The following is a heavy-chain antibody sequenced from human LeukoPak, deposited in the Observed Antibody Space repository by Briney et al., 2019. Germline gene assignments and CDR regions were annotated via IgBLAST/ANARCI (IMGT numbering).Heavy chain of an antibody. CDR1: GYTFTSYG. CDR3: ARGNRGDFVLMAYEGWFDP. Sequence: ASVKVSCKASGYTFTSYGISWVRQAPGQGLEWMGWISAYNGNTNYAQKLQGRVTMTTDTSTSTAYMELRSLRSDDTAVYYCARGNRGDFVLMAYEGWFDPWGQGTLVTVSS. D-gene: IGHD2-8*01. J-gene: IGHJ5*02. V-gene: IGHV1-18*01. CDR2: ISAYNGNT.